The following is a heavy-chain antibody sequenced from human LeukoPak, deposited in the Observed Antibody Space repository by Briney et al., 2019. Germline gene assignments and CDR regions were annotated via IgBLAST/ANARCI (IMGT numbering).Heavy chain of an antibody. J-gene: IGHJ6*02. V-gene: IGHV4-34*01. Sequence: PSETLSLTCAVYGGSFSGYYWSWIRQPPGKGLEWIGEINHSGSTNYNPSLKSRVTISVDTSKNQFSLKLSSVTAADTAVYYCASSRPYGDYYYYYGMDVWGQGTTVTVSS. CDR2: INHSGST. CDR1: GGSFSGYY. D-gene: IGHD4-17*01. CDR3: ASSRPYGDYYYYYGMDV.